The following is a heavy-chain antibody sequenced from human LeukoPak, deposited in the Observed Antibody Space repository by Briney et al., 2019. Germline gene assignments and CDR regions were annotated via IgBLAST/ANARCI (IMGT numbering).Heavy chain of an antibody. CDR2: INHSGST. J-gene: IGHJ4*02. CDR1: GGSFSGYY. D-gene: IGHD3-22*01. CDR3: ARFSSGYYRHLDY. V-gene: IGHV4-34*01. Sequence: SETLSLTCAVYGGSFSGYYWSWIRQPPGKGLEWIGEINHSGSTNYNPSLKSRVTISVDTSKNQFSLKLGSVTAADTAVYYCARFSSGYYRHLDYWGQGTLVTVSS.